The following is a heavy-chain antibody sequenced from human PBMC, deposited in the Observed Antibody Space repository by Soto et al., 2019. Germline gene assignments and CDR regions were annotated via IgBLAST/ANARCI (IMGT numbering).Heavy chain of an antibody. D-gene: IGHD3-22*01. J-gene: IGHJ4*02. Sequence: ASVKVSCKASGYTFTSYGISWVRQAPGQGLEWMGWISAYNGNTNYAQKLQGRVTMTTDTSTSTAYMELRSLRSDDTAVYYCARDASVPDSSGYFDYWGQGTLVTVSS. CDR1: GYTFTSYG. CDR2: ISAYNGNT. V-gene: IGHV1-18*01. CDR3: ARDASVPDSSGYFDY.